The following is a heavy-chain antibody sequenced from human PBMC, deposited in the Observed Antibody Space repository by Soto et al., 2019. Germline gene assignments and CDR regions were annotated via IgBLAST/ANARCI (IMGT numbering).Heavy chain of an antibody. CDR2: TYHSGST. Sequence: SETLSLTCAVSGYSISSGYYWGWIRQPPGKGPEWIGSTYHSGSTFYNPSLRSRVTISVDSSKNQFSLKLTSVTAADTAVHFCARDPYCTSSSCPGPLDFWGQGTLVTVSS. J-gene: IGHJ4*02. D-gene: IGHD2-2*01. CDR3: ARDPYCTSSSCPGPLDF. V-gene: IGHV4-38-2*02. CDR1: GYSISSGYY.